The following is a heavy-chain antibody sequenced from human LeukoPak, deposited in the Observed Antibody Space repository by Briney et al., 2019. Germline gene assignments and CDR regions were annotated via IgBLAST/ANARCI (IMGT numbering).Heavy chain of an antibody. V-gene: IGHV4-59*01. D-gene: IGHD1-26*01. CDR3: ARAISGSYSCAFDI. CDR2: IYYSGST. J-gene: IGHJ3*02. CDR1: GGSISSYY. Sequence: SETLSLTCTVSGGSISSYYWSWIRQPPGKGLEGIGYIYYSGSTNYNPSLKSRVTISVDTSKNQFSLKLSSVTAADTAVYYCARAISGSYSCAFDIWGQGTMVTVSS.